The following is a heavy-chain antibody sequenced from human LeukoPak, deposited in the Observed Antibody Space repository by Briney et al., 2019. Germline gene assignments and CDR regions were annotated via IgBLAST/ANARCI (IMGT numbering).Heavy chain of an antibody. CDR2: IIPIFGTA. CDR3: ARERGRGRDSPWFDY. J-gene: IGHJ4*02. CDR1: GGTFSSYA. D-gene: IGHD3-16*01. Sequence: GASAKVSCKASGGTFSSYAISWVRQAPGQGLEWMGGIIPIFGTANYAQKFQGRVTITADESTSTAYMELSSLRAEDTAVYYCARERGRGRDSPWFDYWGQGTLVTVSS. V-gene: IGHV1-69*13.